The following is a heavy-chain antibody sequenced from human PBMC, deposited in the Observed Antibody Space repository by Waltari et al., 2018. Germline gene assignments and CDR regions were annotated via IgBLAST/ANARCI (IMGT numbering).Heavy chain of an antibody. D-gene: IGHD3-22*01. V-gene: IGHV4-34*01. Sequence: QVNLQQWGAGLLKPSETLSLTCAVSGGSFSGYYWSWIRQSPGRGLEWVGEINQSGDTNYNPSLKSRVTTSLDTSTNTFSLKVKLVTTADTAMYFCARRSPISLIVPDEGPFDLWGLGTMVTVSS. CDR2: INQSGDT. CDR3: ARRSPISLIVPDEGPFDL. CDR1: GGSFSGYY. J-gene: IGHJ3*01.